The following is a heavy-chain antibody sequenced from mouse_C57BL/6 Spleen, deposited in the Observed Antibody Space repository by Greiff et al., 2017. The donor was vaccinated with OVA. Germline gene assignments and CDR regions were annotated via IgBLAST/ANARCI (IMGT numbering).Heavy chain of an antibody. CDR2: IDPSDSYT. V-gene: IGHV1-69*01. CDR1: GYTFTSYW. J-gene: IGHJ4*01. D-gene: IGHD1-1*01. CDR3: ARSALYDYGSSYVDYYAMDY. Sequence: QVQLQQPGAELVLPGASVKLSCKASGYTFTSYWMHWVRQRPGQGLEWIGEIDPSDSYTNYNQKFKCKSTLSVDKSYRTPYLQLSSLTSEDSAVYYGARSALYDYGSSYVDYYAMDYWGQGTSVTVSS.